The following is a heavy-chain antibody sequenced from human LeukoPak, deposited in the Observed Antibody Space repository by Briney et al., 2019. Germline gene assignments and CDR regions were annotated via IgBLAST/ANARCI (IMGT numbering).Heavy chain of an antibody. Sequence: GRSLRLSCAASGFTFSSYGMHWVRQAPGKGLEWVAVIWYNGSNKYYADSVKGRFTISRDNSKNTLYLQMNSLRAEDTAVYYCARDSTPYSSGWYHWGQGTLVTVSS. CDR1: GFTFSSYG. D-gene: IGHD6-19*01. J-gene: IGHJ5*02. CDR2: IWYNGSNK. CDR3: ARDSTPYSSGWYH. V-gene: IGHV3-33*01.